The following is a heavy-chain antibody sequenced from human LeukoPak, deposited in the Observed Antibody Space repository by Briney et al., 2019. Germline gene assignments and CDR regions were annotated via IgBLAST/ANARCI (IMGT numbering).Heavy chain of an antibody. Sequence: PSQTLSLTCTVSGGSISNLDYYWTWIRQPAGKRLEWIGRIYTSGGTNYNPSLKSRVTMSVDTSKNQFSLKLSSVTAADTAVYYCARDRTGDGDFDYWGQGTLVTVSS. V-gene: IGHV4-61*02. CDR2: IYTSGGT. CDR1: GGSISNLDYY. D-gene: IGHD1-14*01. CDR3: ARDRTGDGDFDY. J-gene: IGHJ4*02.